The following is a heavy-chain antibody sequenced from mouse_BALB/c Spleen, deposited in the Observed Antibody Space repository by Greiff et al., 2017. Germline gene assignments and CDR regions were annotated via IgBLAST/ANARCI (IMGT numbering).Heavy chain of an antibody. V-gene: IGHV7-1*02. CDR3: ARGIYYDSVMDY. CDR1: GFTFSDFY. D-gene: IGHD2-4*01. CDR2: SRNKANDYTT. Sequence: EVKVVESGGGLVQPGGSLRLSCATSGFTFSDFYMEWVRQPPGKRLEWIAASRNKANDYTTEYSASVKGRFIVSRDTSQSILYLQMNALRAEDTAIYYCARGIYYDSVMDYWGQGTSVTVSS. J-gene: IGHJ4*01.